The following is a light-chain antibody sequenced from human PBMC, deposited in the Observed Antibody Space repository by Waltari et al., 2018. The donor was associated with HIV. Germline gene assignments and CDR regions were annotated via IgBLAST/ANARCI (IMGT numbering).Light chain of an antibody. Sequence: QSVLTQPPAASGTPGQRVTISCYGSNFSMGSNYVYWYQHLPGAAPNLLIYRNDQRPSGVPDRFSGSKSGTSASLAISGLRSEDEADYYCAAWDDSLSGFYVLGTGTKVTVL. CDR1: NFSMGSNY. J-gene: IGLJ1*01. V-gene: IGLV1-47*01. CDR3: AAWDDSLSGFYV. CDR2: RND.